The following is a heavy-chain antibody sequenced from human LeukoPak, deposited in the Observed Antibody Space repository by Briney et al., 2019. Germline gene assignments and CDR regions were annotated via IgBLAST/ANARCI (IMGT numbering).Heavy chain of an antibody. V-gene: IGHV5-51*01. D-gene: IGHD6-13*01. J-gene: IGHJ3*02. Sequence: GESLKISCKGSGYTFTSNWIGWVRQMPGKGLGWMGLIYPDDSDMRYSPSFQGQVSISADKSITTAYLQWSSLQASDTGMYYCARSDSSSPDTFDIWGQGTLVIVSS. CDR2: IYPDDSDM. CDR1: GYTFTSNW. CDR3: ARSDSSSPDTFDI.